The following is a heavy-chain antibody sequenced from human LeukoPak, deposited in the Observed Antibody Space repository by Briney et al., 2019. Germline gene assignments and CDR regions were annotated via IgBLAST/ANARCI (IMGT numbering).Heavy chain of an antibody. D-gene: IGHD3-9*01. CDR2: IWYDGSNK. CDR1: GFTFSNYG. V-gene: IGHV3-33*01. J-gene: IGHJ6*02. CDR3: ARDHYDILTGYYENYYYYGMDV. Sequence: GGSLRLSCAASGFTFSNYGMHWVRQAPGKGLEWVAVIWYDGSNKYYADSVKGRFTISRDNSKNTLYLQMNSLRAEDTAVYYCARDHYDILTGYYENYYYYGMDVWGQGTTVTVSS.